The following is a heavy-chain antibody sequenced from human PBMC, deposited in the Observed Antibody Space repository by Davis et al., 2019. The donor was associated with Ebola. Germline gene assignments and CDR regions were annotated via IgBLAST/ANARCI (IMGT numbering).Heavy chain of an antibody. CDR3: AREGGYYFDY. J-gene: IGHJ4*02. D-gene: IGHD5-12*01. CDR1: GGSIFPFH. CDR2: IYHSGSA. Sequence: SETLSLTCTVSGGSIFPFHWSWIRQVPGKGLEWIGQIYHSGSANYNPSLKSRVTISVDTSKNQFSLKLSSVTAADTAVYYCAREGGYYFDYWGQGTLVTVSS. V-gene: IGHV4-59*13.